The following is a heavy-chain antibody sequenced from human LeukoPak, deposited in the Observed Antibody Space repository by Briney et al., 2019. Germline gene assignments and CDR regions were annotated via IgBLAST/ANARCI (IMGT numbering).Heavy chain of an antibody. CDR3: ARENSAYCYDSSGYQLDY. Sequence: ASVKVSCKASGYTFTSYYMHWVRQAPGQGLEWMGIINPSGGSTSYAQKFQGRVTMTRDTSTSTVYMELSSLRSEDTAVYYCARENSAYCYDSSGYQLDYWGQGTLVTVSS. D-gene: IGHD3-22*01. CDR2: INPSGGST. J-gene: IGHJ4*02. CDR1: GYTFTSYY. V-gene: IGHV1-46*01.